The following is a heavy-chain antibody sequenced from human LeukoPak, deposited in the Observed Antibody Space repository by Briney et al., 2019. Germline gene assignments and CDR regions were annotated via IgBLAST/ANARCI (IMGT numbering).Heavy chain of an antibody. Sequence: PGGSLRLSCVAYGFTFSTYALHWVRQAPGKGLEWVAVISYDGSNKYYADSVKGRFIISRDNSKNTLYLQMNSLRAEDTAVYYCASLWPTFFDYWGQGTLVTVSS. D-gene: IGHD3-10*01. V-gene: IGHV3-30-3*01. J-gene: IGHJ4*02. CDR2: ISYDGSNK. CDR1: GFTFSTYA. CDR3: ASLWPTFFDY.